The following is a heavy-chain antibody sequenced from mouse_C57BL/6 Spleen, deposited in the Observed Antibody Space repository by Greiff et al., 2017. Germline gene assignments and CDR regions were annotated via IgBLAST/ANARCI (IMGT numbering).Heavy chain of an antibody. CDR1: GYTFTSYW. J-gene: IGHJ4*01. D-gene: IGHD1-1*01. V-gene: IGHV1-52*01. CDR2: IDPSDSET. Sequence: QVQLKQPGAELVRPGSSVKLSCKASGYTFTSYWMHWVKQRPIQGLEWIGNIDPSDSETHYNQKFKDKATLTVDKSSSTAYMQLSSLTSEDSAVYYCARGPLRDAMDYWGQGTSVTVSS. CDR3: ARGPLRDAMDY.